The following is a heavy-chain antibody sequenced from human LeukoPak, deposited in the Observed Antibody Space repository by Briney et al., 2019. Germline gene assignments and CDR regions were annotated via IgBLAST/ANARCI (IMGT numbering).Heavy chain of an antibody. J-gene: IGHJ6*02. CDR1: GFTFTTYA. CDR2: VSKSDGAT. CDR3: ARGSYGMDV. V-gene: IGHV3-23*01. Sequence: GGSLRLSCAASGFTFTTYAMSWVRQAPGKGLEWVSSVSKSDGATYYADSVKGRLTISRDNSKNTLHLQMNGLRAEDTAVYYCARGSYGMDVWGQGTTVTVSS.